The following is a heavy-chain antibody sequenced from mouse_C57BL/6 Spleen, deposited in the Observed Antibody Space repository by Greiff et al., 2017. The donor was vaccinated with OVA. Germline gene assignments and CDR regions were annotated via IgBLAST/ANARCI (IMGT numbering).Heavy chain of an antibody. CDR3: ARRGRNYAMGY. V-gene: IGHV1-69*01. J-gene: IGHJ4*01. CDR1: GYTFTSYW. Sequence: QVQLQQSGAELVMPGASVKLSCKASGYTFTSYWMHWVKQRPGQGLEWIGEIDPSDSYTNYNQKFKGKSTLTVDKSSSTAYMQLSSLTSEDSAVYYCARRGRNYAMGYWGQGTSVTVSS. CDR2: IDPSDSYT.